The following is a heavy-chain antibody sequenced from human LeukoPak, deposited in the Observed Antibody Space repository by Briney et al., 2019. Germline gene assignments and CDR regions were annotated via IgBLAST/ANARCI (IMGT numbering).Heavy chain of an antibody. CDR3: ASPVRG. D-gene: IGHD3-10*01. J-gene: IGHJ4*02. CDR2: ISGSSGNI. CDR1: GFTFGDYY. V-gene: IGHV3-11*03. Sequence: GGSLRLSCTASGFTFGDYYMSWIRQAPGKGLEWVSYISGSSGNINYADSVKGRFTISGDNAKNSLYLQMNSLRDEDTAVYYCASPVRGWGQGALVTVSS.